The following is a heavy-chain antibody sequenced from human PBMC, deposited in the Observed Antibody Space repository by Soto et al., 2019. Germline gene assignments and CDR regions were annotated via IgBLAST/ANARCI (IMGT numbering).Heavy chain of an antibody. CDR1: GSTFDDYT. V-gene: IGHV3-43*01. CDR3: AREVRRGNGFDY. J-gene: IGHJ4*02. CDR2: ISWDGGST. D-gene: IGHD2-15*01. Sequence: GGSLRLSCAASGSTFDDYTMHWVRQAPGKGLEWVSLISWDGGSTYYADSVKGRFTISRDNSKNSLYLQMNSLRTEDAALYYCAREVRRGNGFDYWGQGTLVTVSS.